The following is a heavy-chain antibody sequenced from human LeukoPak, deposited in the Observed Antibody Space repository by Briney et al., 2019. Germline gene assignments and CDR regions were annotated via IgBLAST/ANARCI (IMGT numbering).Heavy chain of an antibody. CDR1: GGSISSYY. Sequence: SETLSLTCTVSGGSISSYYWSWIRQPAGKGLEWIGRIYTSGSTNHNPSLKSRVTMSVDTSKNQFSLKLSSVTAADTAVYYCARGAYYDFWSGYPPGTFYYGMDVWGQGTTVTVSS. V-gene: IGHV4-4*07. CDR3: ARGAYYDFWSGYPPGTFYYGMDV. CDR2: IYTSGST. J-gene: IGHJ6*02. D-gene: IGHD3-3*01.